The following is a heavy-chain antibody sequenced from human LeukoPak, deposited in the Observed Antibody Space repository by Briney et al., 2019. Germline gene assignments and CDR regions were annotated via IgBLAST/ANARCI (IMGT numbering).Heavy chain of an antibody. CDR3: ARDAQDCSGGTCYSETDYYFDY. Sequence: PGGSLRLSCAASVFSFSSYSMNWVRQAPGKGLEWASSISSSSSYIYYADSVKGRFTISRDNAKNSLYLQMSSLRAEDTAVYYCARDAQDCSGGTCYSETDYYFDYWGQGTLVTVSS. D-gene: IGHD2-15*01. CDR2: ISSSSSYI. J-gene: IGHJ4*02. CDR1: VFSFSSYS. V-gene: IGHV3-21*01.